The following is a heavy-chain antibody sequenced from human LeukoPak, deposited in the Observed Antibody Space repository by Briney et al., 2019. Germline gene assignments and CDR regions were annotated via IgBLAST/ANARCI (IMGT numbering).Heavy chain of an antibody. D-gene: IGHD1-26*01. Sequence: SETLSLTCTVSGVSISSGDYYWSWIRQPPGKGLEWIGYIYYSGSTYYNPSLKSRVTISVDTSKNQFSLKLSSVTAADTAVYYCARVEIGASWYFDLWGRGTLVTVS. CDR2: IYYSGST. CDR1: GVSISSGDYY. J-gene: IGHJ2*01. CDR3: ARVEIGASWYFDL. V-gene: IGHV4-30-4*01.